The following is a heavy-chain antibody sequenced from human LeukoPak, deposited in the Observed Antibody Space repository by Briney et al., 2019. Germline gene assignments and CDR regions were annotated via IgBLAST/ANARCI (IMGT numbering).Heavy chain of an antibody. CDR3: ARDMKRSRARWENLGFDP. V-gene: IGHV1-46*01. J-gene: IGHJ5*02. D-gene: IGHD1-26*01. CDR2: INPSGGST. CDR1: GYTFTSYY. Sequence: ASVKVSCKASGYTFTSYYMHWVRQVPGQGLEWMGIINPSGGSTSYAQKFQGRVTMTTDTSTSTAYLELRSLRSDDTAVYYCARDMKRSRARWENLGFDPWGQGTLVTVSS.